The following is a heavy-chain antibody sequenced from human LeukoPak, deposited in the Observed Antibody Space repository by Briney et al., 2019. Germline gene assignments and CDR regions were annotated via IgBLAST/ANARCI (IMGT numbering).Heavy chain of an antibody. V-gene: IGHV3-48*02. J-gene: IGHJ6*02. CDR3: ASQVRAGGGMDV. Sequence: QSGGPLRLSCAASGFTLSSYNMYWVRQAPGKGLEWVSYISGRSSSTYQRDSVKGRFTISRDSAKNSLYLQMYSLKDEDTAVYFCASQVRAGGGMDVWGQGTTVTVSS. CDR1: GFTLSSYN. CDR2: ISGRSSST. D-gene: IGHD1-26*01.